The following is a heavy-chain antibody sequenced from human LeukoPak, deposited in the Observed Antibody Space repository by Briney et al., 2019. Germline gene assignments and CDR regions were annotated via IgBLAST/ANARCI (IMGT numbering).Heavy chain of an antibody. CDR1: GYMFTSYD. J-gene: IGHJ4*02. CDR3: AKYKGGDYIDSGKRYYLDH. Sequence: ASVKVSCKASGYMFTSYDINWVRQATGQGLEWMGWMNPDSGKKGQAQKFQGRTTMTRNTSISTAYMELSSLGPEDTAVYYCAKYKGGDYIDSGKRYYLDHWGQGTPVTVSS. V-gene: IGHV1-8*01. D-gene: IGHD3-10*01. CDR2: MNPDSGKK.